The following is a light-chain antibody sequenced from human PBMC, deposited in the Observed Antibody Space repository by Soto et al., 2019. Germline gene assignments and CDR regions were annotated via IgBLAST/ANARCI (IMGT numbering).Light chain of an antibody. Sequence: EIVLTQSPATLSLSPGERATLSCWASQSVNRYLVWYQQKPGQAPRLLMYDASKRATGIPARFSGSGYGTEFTLTISSLQPEDFATYYCLQHHSYPLTFGGGTKVDIK. J-gene: IGKJ4*01. CDR2: DAS. CDR1: QSVNRY. V-gene: IGKV3-11*01. CDR3: LQHHSYPLT.